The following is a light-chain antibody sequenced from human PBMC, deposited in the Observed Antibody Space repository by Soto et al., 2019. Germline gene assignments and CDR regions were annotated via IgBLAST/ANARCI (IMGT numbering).Light chain of an antibody. CDR2: EVS. J-gene: IGLJ2*01. Sequence: QSAPTQPASVSGSPGQSITISCTGTSSDIGGYNYVSWYQQHPGKAPKLIIYEVSNRPSGVSDRFSGSKSGSTASLTISGLQAVDEGDYYCSAYTTSTPVFGGGTKLTVL. CDR3: SAYTTSTPV. CDR1: SSDIGGYNY. V-gene: IGLV2-14*01.